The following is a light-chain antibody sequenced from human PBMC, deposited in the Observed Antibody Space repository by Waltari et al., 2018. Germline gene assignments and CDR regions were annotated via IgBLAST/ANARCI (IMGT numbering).Light chain of an antibody. V-gene: IGKV3-20*01. CDR2: DTS. CDR3: QQYDISPLT. Sequence: EIVLTQSLGTLSLSPGERATLSCRASQTVRTTYLAWYQQKPGQAPTLLIYDTSSRATGIPDRFSGSGSGTDFSLTISSLEPEDFAVYYCQQYDISPLTFGGGTKVETK. CDR1: QTVRTTY. J-gene: IGKJ4*01.